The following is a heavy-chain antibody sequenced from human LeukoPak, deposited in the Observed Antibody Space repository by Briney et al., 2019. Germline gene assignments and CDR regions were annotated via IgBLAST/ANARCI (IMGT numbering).Heavy chain of an antibody. Sequence: PGGSLRLSCSASGFTFSSYSMNWVRQAPGKGLEWFSSISSSSSYIYYADSVKGRFTISRDTAKNSLYLQMNSLRAEDTAVYYCARIYYDSSGYYPVDYWGQGTLVTVSS. CDR3: ARIYYDSSGYYPVDY. J-gene: IGHJ4*02. CDR1: GFTFSSYS. CDR2: ISSSSSYI. V-gene: IGHV3-21*01. D-gene: IGHD3-22*01.